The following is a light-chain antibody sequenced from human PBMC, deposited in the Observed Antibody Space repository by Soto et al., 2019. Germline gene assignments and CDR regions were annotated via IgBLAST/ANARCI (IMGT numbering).Light chain of an antibody. CDR3: QQSYSSPFT. Sequence: DIQMTQSPSSLSASVGDRVTITCRASQRISNYLNWYQQKVGTAPKVLIYDASALRSGVPSRFSGSGSGTDFTITISSLQPEDFATYYCQQSYSSPFTFGPGTKVDIK. V-gene: IGKV1-39*01. CDR1: QRISNY. CDR2: DAS. J-gene: IGKJ3*01.